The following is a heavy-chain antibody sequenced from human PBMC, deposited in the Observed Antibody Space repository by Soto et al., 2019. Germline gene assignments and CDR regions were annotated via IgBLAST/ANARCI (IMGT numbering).Heavy chain of an antibody. J-gene: IGHJ6*04. D-gene: IGHD6-13*01. Sequence: GGSLRLSCAASGFPFSISAMHLVRQSPGRGLEWVAFISCDGSNKYYADSVKGRFTISRDNSKKTLYLQMNSLRAEETAVYCRARDAAGWYSRLVSSGIGLDVWGNGPTVTVSS. CDR3: ARDAAGWYSRLVSSGIGLDV. CDR2: ISCDGSNK. CDR1: GFPFSISA. V-gene: IGHV3-30-3*01.